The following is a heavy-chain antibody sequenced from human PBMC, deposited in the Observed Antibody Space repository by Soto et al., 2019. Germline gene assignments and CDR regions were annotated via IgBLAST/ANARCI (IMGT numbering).Heavy chain of an antibody. D-gene: IGHD6-13*01. CDR3: ARRLGGYSSSWYSFNWFDP. CDR1: GGSISSGGYS. CDR2: IYHSGST. V-gene: IGHV4-30-2*01. J-gene: IGHJ5*02. Sequence: SETLSLTCAVSGGSISSGGYSWSWIRQPPGKGLEWIGYIYHSGSTYYNPSLKSRVTISVDRSKNQFSLKLSSVTAADTAVYYCARRLGGYSSSWYSFNWFDPWGQGTLVTVSS.